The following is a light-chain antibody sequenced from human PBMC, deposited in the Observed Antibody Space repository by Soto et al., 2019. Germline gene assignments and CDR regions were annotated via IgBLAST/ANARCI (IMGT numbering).Light chain of an antibody. CDR1: QCIISH. Sequence: AIRMTQSPSSFSASTGDRVTITCRASQCIISHLSWYQVKPGKAPRLLIYTDSYLESGVPSRFIGSGSGTDFTLTISSLQSEDFAVYYCQQYFSYPLTFGGGTKVEIK. V-gene: IGKV1-8*01. CDR2: TDS. CDR3: QQYFSYPLT. J-gene: IGKJ4*01.